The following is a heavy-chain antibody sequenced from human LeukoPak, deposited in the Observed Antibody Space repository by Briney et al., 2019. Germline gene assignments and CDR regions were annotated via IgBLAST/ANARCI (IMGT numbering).Heavy chain of an antibody. CDR3: AEGGYYYDSSGSRGDAFDI. V-gene: IGHV4-39*01. Sequence: PSETLSLTCTVSGGSISSSSYYWGWIRQLPGKGLEWIGSIYYSGSTYYNPSLKSRVTISVDTSKNQFSLKLSSVTAADTAVYYCAEGGYYYDSSGSRGDAFDIWGQGTMVTVSS. D-gene: IGHD3-22*01. CDR1: GGSISSSSYY. CDR2: IYYSGST. J-gene: IGHJ3*02.